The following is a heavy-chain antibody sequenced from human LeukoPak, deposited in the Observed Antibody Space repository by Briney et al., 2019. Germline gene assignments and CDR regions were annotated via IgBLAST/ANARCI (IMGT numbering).Heavy chain of an antibody. CDR2: IYYRGNA. D-gene: IGHD3-22*01. CDR1: GGSISSSNYY. Sequence: SETLSLTCTVSGGSISSSNYYWAWIRQPPGQGLEWIGSIYYRGNAYYNPSLKGRVTISVDTSKNQFSLSLSSVTAADTAVYYCAREEDRSGDWGQGTLVTVTS. CDR3: AREEDRSGD. V-gene: IGHV4-39*07. J-gene: IGHJ4*02.